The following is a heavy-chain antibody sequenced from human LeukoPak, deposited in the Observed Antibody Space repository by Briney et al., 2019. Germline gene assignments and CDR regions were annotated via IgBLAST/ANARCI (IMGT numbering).Heavy chain of an antibody. D-gene: IGHD7-27*01. J-gene: IGHJ4*02. CDR3: ARRANWAWYFDS. CDR2: IYYSGST. V-gene: IGHV4-59*08. CDR1: GGSISSYY. Sequence: SETLSLTCTVSGGSISSYYWSWIRQPPGKGLEWIGFIYYSGSTNYNPSLKSRVTISVDTSKNQFSLKLSSVTAADTAVYYCARRANWAWYFDSWGQGTLVTVSS.